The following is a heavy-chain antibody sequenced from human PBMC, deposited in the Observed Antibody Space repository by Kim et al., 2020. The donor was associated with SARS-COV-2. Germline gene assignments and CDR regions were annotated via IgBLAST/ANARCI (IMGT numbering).Heavy chain of an antibody. CDR2: IYYGGST. J-gene: IGHJ6*02. D-gene: IGHD2-21*02. Sequence: SETLSLTCTVSGGSLSNSFWSWIRQPPGKGLQWIGYIYYGGSTNYNPSLTSRVTISIDASKNQFSLKLSSLTAADTGVYYCARDLVSAGDFHGMDVWGQGTTVTVSS. V-gene: IGHV4-59*01. CDR3: ARDLVSAGDFHGMDV. CDR1: GGSLSNSF.